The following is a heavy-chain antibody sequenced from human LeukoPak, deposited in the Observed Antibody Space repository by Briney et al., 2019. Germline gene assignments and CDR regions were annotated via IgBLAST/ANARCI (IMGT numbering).Heavy chain of an antibody. V-gene: IGHV3-7*01. CDR2: INQDGSGK. J-gene: IGHJ4*02. CDR3: ARDLVAAKRVDY. CDR1: GFTFSDYW. D-gene: IGHD1-26*01. Sequence: GGSLRLSCAASGFTFSDYWMSWVRQAPGKGLEWVANINQDGSGKYYVDSVKGRFTISRDNAKNSLYLQMNSLRVEDTAVYFCARDLVAAKRVDYWGQGTLVTVSS.